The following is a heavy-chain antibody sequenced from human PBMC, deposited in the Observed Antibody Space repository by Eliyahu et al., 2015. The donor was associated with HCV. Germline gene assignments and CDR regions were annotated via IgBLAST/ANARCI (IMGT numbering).Heavy chain of an antibody. Sequence: QVQLQESGPGLVKPSETLSLTCTVSGYSIXSGYYWGWXRQPPGKGLEWIGSIYHSGSTYYNPSLKSRVTISVDTSKNQFSLKLSSVTAADTAVYYCARVAGNWLHLKRWFDPWGQGTLVTVSS. D-gene: IGHD3-9*01. J-gene: IGHJ5*02. CDR3: ARVAGNWLHLKRWFDP. CDR2: IYHSGST. CDR1: GYSIXSGYY. V-gene: IGHV4-38-2*02.